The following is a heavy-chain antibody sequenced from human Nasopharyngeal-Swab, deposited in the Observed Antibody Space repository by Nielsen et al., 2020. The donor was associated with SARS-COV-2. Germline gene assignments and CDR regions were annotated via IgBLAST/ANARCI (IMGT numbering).Heavy chain of an antibody. CDR1: GYSFTSYW. J-gene: IGHJ5*02. Sequence: GESLKISCKGSGYSFTSYWIGWVRQMPGKGLEWMGIIYPGDSDTRYSPSFQGQVTISVDKSISTAYLQWSSLKASDTAMYYCARRGYDYVWGSYRPESWFDPWGQGTLVTVSS. V-gene: IGHV5-51*01. D-gene: IGHD3-16*02. CDR3: ARRGYDYVWGSYRPESWFDP. CDR2: IYPGDSDT.